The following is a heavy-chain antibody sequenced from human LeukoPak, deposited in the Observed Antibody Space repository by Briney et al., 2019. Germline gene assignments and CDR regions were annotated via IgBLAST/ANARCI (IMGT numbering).Heavy chain of an antibody. CDR1: GASPSSYY. J-gene: IGHJ5*02. Sequence: SETLSLTCSVSGASPSSYYWDWLRPSPGKGLEWIGYISDTGKTDSNPSLKSRVTISLGASKTQFSLRLRSVTAADSAVYYCATGYYEPFATWGPGILVTVSS. D-gene: IGHD1-26*01. V-gene: IGHV4-59*01. CDR2: ISDTGKT. CDR3: ATGYYEPFAT.